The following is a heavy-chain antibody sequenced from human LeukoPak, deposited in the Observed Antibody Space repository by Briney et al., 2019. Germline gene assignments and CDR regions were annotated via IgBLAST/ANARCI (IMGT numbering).Heavy chain of an antibody. CDR2: INPNSGGT. D-gene: IGHD2-2*01. J-gene: IGHJ5*02. V-gene: IGHV1-2*02. Sequence: ASVKVSCKASGYTFTGYYMHWVRQAPGQGLEWMGWINPNSGGTNYAQKFQGRVTMTRDTSISTAYMELSRLRSDDTAVYYCARGGLKNWYCSSTSCYAPWFDPWAREPWSPSPQ. CDR1: GYTFTGYY. CDR3: ARGGLKNWYCSSTSCYAPWFDP.